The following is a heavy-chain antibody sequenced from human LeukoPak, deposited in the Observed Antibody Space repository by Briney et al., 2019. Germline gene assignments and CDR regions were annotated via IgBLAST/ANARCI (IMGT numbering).Heavy chain of an antibody. CDR1: GGSFSGYY. D-gene: IGHD5-18*01. Sequence: SETLSLTCAVYGGSFSGYYWSWIRQPPGKGLEWIGEINHSGSTNYNPFLKSRVTISVDTSKNQFSLKLSSVTAADTAVYYCARQRRGYSYGSPVYYYYYGMDVWGQGTTVTVSS. CDR3: ARQRRGYSYGSPVYYYYYGMDV. J-gene: IGHJ6*02. V-gene: IGHV4-34*01. CDR2: INHSGST.